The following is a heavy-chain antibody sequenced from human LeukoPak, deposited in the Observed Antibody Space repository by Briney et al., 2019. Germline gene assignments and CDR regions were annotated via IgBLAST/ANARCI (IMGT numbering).Heavy chain of an antibody. V-gene: IGHV3-74*01. CDR2: INPDGTYT. CDR3: ARMGMTIGAS. Sequence: GGSLRLSCEGSGFTFSNHWMHWVRQGPGKGLVWVSRINPDGTYTNYAESVKGRFTISRDNAKNTLFLQMNSLRAEDTALYYCARMGMTIGASWGQGTQVTASS. J-gene: IGHJ5*02. CDR1: GFTFSNHW. D-gene: IGHD1-26*01.